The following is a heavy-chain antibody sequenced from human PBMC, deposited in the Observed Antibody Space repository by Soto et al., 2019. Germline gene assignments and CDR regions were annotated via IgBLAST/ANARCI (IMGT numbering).Heavy chain of an antibody. D-gene: IGHD3-3*01. V-gene: IGHV3-23*01. CDR1: GFTFNDYA. CDR3: AKDSRVPGFGLLIHAFDI. J-gene: IGHJ3*02. CDR2: ISGSLGSA. Sequence: GGSLRLSCAVSGFTFNDYAMSWVRQAPGKGLEWVSTISGSLGSAYYAASVEGRFTISGDNSNNTLYLQMNSLRFEDTARYYCAKDSRVPGFGLLIHAFDICGHGTMVTVSS.